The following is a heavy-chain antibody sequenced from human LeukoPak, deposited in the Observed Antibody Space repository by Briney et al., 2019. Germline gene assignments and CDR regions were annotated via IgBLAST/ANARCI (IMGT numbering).Heavy chain of an antibody. CDR2: IYYSGST. V-gene: IGHV4-59*01. CDR1: GGSISSYY. Sequence: SETLSLTCTVSGGSISSYYWSWIRQPPGKGLEWIGYIYYSGSTNYNPSLKSRVTISVDASKNQFSLKLSSVTAADTAVYYCARAIGYYYGSGSYPTGAFDIWGQGTMVTVSS. CDR3: ARAIGYYYGSGSYPTGAFDI. J-gene: IGHJ3*02. D-gene: IGHD3-10*01.